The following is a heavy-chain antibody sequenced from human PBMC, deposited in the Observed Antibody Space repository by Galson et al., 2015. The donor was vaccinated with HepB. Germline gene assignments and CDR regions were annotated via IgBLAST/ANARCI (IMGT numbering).Heavy chain of an antibody. J-gene: IGHJ4*02. V-gene: IGHV3-11*05. Sequence: SLRLSCAASGFTFSDYYMSWIRQAPGKGLEWVSYISSSSRYTNYADSVKGRFTISRDNAKNSLYLQMNSLRAEYTAVYYCARGQSGVAYWGQGTLATVPS. D-gene: IGHD2-21*01. CDR2: ISSSSRYT. CDR3: ARGQSGVAY. CDR1: GFTFSDYY.